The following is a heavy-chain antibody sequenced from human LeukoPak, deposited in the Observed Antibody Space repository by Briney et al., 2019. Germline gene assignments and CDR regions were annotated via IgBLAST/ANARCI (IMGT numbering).Heavy chain of an antibody. CDR2: ISGSGGST. CDR3: AKDNGGAGVVRYFDY. Sequence: PGGPLRLSCAASGFTFSSYAISWVRQAPGKGLEWVSAISGSGGSTYYADSVKGRFTISRDNSKNTLYLQLNSLRAEDTAVYYCAKDNGGAGVVRYFDYWGQGTLVTVSS. J-gene: IGHJ4*02. D-gene: IGHD4-23*01. CDR1: GFTFSSYA. V-gene: IGHV3-23*01.